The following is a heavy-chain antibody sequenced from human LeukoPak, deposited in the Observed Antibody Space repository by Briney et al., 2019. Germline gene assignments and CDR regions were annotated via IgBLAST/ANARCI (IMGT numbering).Heavy chain of an antibody. V-gene: IGHV6-1*01. J-gene: IGHJ4*02. CDR3: ASGLFSYDSRGYQYYFDY. Sequence: SQTLSLTWAIAGDSVSSNSAAWNWIRQSPSRGLEWLGRTYYRSKWYNDYAVSLKSRITIHPDTSKNQYTLQLNSVTPEDRHVYYCASGLFSYDSRGYQYYFDYWGQGTLVTVSS. CDR1: GDSVSSNSAA. D-gene: IGHD3-22*01. CDR2: TYYRSKWYN.